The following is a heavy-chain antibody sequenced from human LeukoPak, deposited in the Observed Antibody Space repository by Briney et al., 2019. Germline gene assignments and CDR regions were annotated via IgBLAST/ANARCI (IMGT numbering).Heavy chain of an antibody. J-gene: IGHJ2*01. Sequence: GESLKISCKDSGYNFPNYWIGWVRQMRGKGLEWMGIIYPGDSDIRYSPSFQGQVTISADKSISTAYLQWSSLKASDSAMYYCARSAFGWYFDLWGRGTLVTVSS. V-gene: IGHV5-51*01. CDR3: ARSAFGWYFDL. D-gene: IGHD3-16*01. CDR2: IYPGDSDI. CDR1: GYNFPNYW.